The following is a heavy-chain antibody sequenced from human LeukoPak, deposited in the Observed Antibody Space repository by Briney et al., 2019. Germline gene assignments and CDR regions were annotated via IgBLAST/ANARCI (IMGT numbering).Heavy chain of an antibody. CDR3: ARHPFATPFDY. J-gene: IGHJ4*02. CDR2: MYHTGHT. CDR1: GGSISNYY. D-gene: IGHD2-15*01. V-gene: IGHV4-59*08. Sequence: SETLSLTCNVSGGSISNYYWSWIRQPPGKGLEWIGYMYHTGHTMYNSSLKSRVTMSLDTSKNHFSLRLSSVTAADTAVYYCARHPFATPFDYWGPGTLVTVAS.